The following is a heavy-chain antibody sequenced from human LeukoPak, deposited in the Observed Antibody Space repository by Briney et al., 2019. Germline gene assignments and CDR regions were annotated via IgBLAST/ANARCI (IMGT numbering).Heavy chain of an antibody. J-gene: IGHJ4*02. Sequence: PSETLFLTCTVSGGSISTSYYYWDWVRQPPGKGLEWIAAVSFSGTSYYNPSLQSRLTVSKDTSRNQFSLRLSSVTAADTAVYFCAGHDGQLAPPRHWGQGTLVTVSS. CDR1: GGSISTSYYY. CDR3: AGHDGQLAPPRH. D-gene: IGHD6-6*01. V-gene: IGHV4-39*01. CDR2: VSFSGTS.